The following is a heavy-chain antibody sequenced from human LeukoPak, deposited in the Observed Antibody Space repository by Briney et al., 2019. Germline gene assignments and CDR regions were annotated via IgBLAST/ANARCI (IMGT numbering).Heavy chain of an antibody. V-gene: IGHV1-69*13. Sequence: GASVKVSCKASGYTFTSYGISWVRQAPGQGLEWMGGIIPIFGTANYAQKFQGRVTITADESTSTAYMELSSLRSEDTAVYYCARGEVAAAGIYYYYGMDVWGQGTTVTVSS. CDR3: ARGEVAAAGIYYYYGMDV. J-gene: IGHJ6*02. CDR2: IIPIFGTA. CDR1: GYTFTSYG. D-gene: IGHD6-13*01.